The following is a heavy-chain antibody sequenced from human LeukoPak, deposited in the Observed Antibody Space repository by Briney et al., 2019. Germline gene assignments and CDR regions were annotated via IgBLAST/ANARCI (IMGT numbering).Heavy chain of an antibody. D-gene: IGHD4-17*01. J-gene: IGHJ4*02. CDR3: ARIHDYGDYGETGFIDY. CDR1: GGTFSSYA. Sequence: TVKVSCKASGGTFSSYAISWVRQAPGQGLEWMGGIIPIFGTANYAQKFQGRVTITADESTSTAYMELSSLRSEDTAVYYCARIHDYGDYGETGFIDYWGQGTLVTVSS. CDR2: IIPIFGTA. V-gene: IGHV1-69*13.